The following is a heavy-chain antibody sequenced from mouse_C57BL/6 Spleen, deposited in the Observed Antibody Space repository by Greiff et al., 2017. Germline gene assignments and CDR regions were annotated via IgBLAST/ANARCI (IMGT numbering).Heavy chain of an antibody. CDR3: ARWGYSYYDYSAWFAY. Sequence: EVQLQQSGPELVKPGASVKISCKASGYTFTDYYMNWVKQSHGKSLEWIGDINPNNGGTSYNQKFKGKATLTVDKSSSTAYMELRSLTSEDSAVYYCARWGYSYYDYSAWFAYWGQGTLVTVSA. J-gene: IGHJ3*01. CDR2: INPNNGGT. V-gene: IGHV1-26*01. D-gene: IGHD2-4*01. CDR1: GYTFTDYY.